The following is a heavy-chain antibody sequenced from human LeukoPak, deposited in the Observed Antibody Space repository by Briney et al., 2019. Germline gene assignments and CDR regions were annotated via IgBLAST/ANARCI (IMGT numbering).Heavy chain of an antibody. Sequence: GESLEISLQWSDYSFMDYWIGWVRQMPGEGPEWMGFIFPHDYNSKYSTSFHSCVTISVDNAISTAYVQCSSLKASDPAMYYGARYEIKGCSSTNYDTSYFYYGMDGWGQGTTVTVSS. CDR1: DYSFMDYW. J-gene: IGHJ6*02. D-gene: IGHD2-2*02. CDR3: ARYEIKGCSSTNYDTSYFYYGMDG. CDR2: IFPHDYNS. V-gene: IGHV5-51*01.